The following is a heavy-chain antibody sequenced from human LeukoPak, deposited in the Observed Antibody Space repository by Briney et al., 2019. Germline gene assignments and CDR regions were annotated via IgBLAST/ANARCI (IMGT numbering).Heavy chain of an antibody. Sequence: ASVKVSCKASGYTFTGYYMHWVRQAPGQGLEWMGWINPNSGGTNYAQKFQGRVTMTRDTSISTAYMELSRLRSDDTAVYYCARVGPDYYDSSGYYSEWGQGTLVTVSS. CDR2: INPNSGGT. D-gene: IGHD3-22*01. V-gene: IGHV1-2*02. CDR1: GYTFTGYY. CDR3: ARVGPDYYDSSGYYSE. J-gene: IGHJ4*02.